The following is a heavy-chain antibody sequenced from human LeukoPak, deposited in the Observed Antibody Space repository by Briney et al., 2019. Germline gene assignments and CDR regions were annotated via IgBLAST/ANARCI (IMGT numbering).Heavy chain of an antibody. CDR1: GFTFSSYA. CDR2: ISGSGGSK. V-gene: IGHV3-23*01. CDR3: AKDLAHGSGSYYNLAYFDY. D-gene: IGHD3-10*01. Sequence: GGSLRLSCAASGFTFSSYAMSWVRQAPGKGLEWVSAISGSGGSKYYADSVKGRFTISRDNSQNTLYLQMNSLRAEDTAVYYCAKDLAHGSGSYYNLAYFDYWGQGTLVTVSS. J-gene: IGHJ4*02.